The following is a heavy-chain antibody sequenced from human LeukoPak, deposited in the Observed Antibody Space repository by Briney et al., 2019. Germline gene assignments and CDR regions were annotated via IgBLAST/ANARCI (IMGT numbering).Heavy chain of an antibody. J-gene: IGHJ6*02. CDR3: AREPVNYYGSGSFLYYYGMDV. D-gene: IGHD3-10*01. CDR2: ISGSGGST. Sequence: GGSLRLSCAASGFTFSSYAMSWVRQAPGKGLEWVSAISGSGGSTYYADSVKGRFTISGDNSKNTLYLQMNSLRAEDTAVYYCAREPVNYYGSGSFLYYYGMDVWGQGTTVTVSS. V-gene: IGHV3-23*01. CDR1: GFTFSSYA.